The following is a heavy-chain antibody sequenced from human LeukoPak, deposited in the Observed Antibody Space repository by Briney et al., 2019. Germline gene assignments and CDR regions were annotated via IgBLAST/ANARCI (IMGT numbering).Heavy chain of an antibody. CDR3: ARGLWGLDY. J-gene: IGHJ4*02. CDR2: IKEDGSEK. CDR1: GFTLSSYG. V-gene: IGHV3-7*04. D-gene: IGHD3-10*01. Sequence: GGSLRLSCAASGFTLSSYGMHWVRQAPGKGLEWVANIKEDGSEKDYVDSVKGRFTISRDNAKNSLYLQVNSLRAEDTAVYYCARGLWGLDYWGQGTLVTVSS.